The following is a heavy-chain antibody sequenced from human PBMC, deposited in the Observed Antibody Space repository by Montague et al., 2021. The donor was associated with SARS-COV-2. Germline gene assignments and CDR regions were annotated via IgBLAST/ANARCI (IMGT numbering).Heavy chain of an antibody. CDR3: AKAYSSSWWNWFDP. Sequence: SLRLSCAASGFTFSSYAMSWVRQAPGKGLEWVSVIHNGDGNTYYGDSVKGRFTNSRDNSKNTLYLQMNSLRAEDTAVYYCAKAYSSSWWNWFDPWGQGTLVTVSS. J-gene: IGHJ5*02. V-gene: IGHV3-23*03. CDR2: IHNGDGNT. D-gene: IGHD6-13*01. CDR1: GFTFSSYA.